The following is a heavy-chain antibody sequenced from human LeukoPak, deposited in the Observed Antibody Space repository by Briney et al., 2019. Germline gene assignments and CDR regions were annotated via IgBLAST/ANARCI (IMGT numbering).Heavy chain of an antibody. CDR3: ARVPFGDEGY. V-gene: IGHV3-30*04. Sequence: PGGSLRLSCAASGFTFSSYAMHWVRQAPGKGLEWVAGISYEATNKYYADSVKGRLTISRDISRNTLYLQMNSLRPEDTAMYYCARVPFGDEGYWGQGTLVTVSS. CDR1: GFTFSSYA. CDR2: ISYEATNK. D-gene: IGHD3-10*01. J-gene: IGHJ4*02.